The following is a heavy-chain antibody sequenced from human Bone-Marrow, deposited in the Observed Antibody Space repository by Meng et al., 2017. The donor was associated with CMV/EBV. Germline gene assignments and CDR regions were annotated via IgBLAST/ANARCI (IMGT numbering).Heavy chain of an antibody. D-gene: IGHD3/OR15-3a*01. J-gene: IGHJ6*02. Sequence: GGSLRLSCAASGFTFDDYAMHWVRQAPGKGLEWVSGISWNSGSIGYADSVKGRFTISRDNAKNSLYLQMNSLRAEDTALYYCAKDMDPRGYYGMDVWGQGTTVTVSS. CDR2: ISWNSGSI. CDR1: GFTFDDYA. CDR3: AKDMDPRGYYGMDV. V-gene: IGHV3-9*01.